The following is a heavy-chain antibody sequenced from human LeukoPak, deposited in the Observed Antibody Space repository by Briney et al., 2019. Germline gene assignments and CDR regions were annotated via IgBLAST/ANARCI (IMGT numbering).Heavy chain of an antibody. CDR1: GFTFSSYW. CDR2: IKQDGSEK. J-gene: IGHJ4*02. V-gene: IGHV3-7*01. D-gene: IGHD3-22*01. Sequence: GSLRLSCAASGFTFSSYWMSWVRQAPGKGPEWVANIKQDGSEKYYVDSVKGRFTISRDNAKNSLYLQMNSLRAEDTAVYYCAVDYYDSSGDPAPIDYWGQGTLVTVSS. CDR3: AVDYYDSSGDPAPIDY.